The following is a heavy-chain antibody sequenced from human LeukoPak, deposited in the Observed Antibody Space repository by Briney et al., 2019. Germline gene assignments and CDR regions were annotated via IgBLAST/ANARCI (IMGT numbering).Heavy chain of an antibody. V-gene: IGHV3-23*01. CDR2: ISGSGGST. Sequence: GGSLRLSCAASGFTFSSYAMSWVRQAPGKGLEWVSAISGSGGSTYYADSVKGRFTISRDNARNSLYLQMDNLRAEDTGVYYCARDFYDGFALDYWGQGTLVTVSS. J-gene: IGHJ4*02. D-gene: IGHD2/OR15-2a*01. CDR1: GFTFSSYA. CDR3: ARDFYDGFALDY.